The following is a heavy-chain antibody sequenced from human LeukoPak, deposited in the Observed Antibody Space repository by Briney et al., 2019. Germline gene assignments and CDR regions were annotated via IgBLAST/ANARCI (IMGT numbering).Heavy chain of an antibody. CDR3: ARVYYSSSYDYWYFDL. CDR2: IFYSGRT. D-gene: IGHD6-13*01. J-gene: IGHJ2*01. V-gene: IGHV4-39*07. CDR1: GGSISSSTYY. Sequence: KSSETLSLTCTVSGGSISSSTYYWGWIRQPPGKGLEWIGSIFYSGRTYYNPSLKSRVTMSVDTSKNQFSLRLSSVNAADTAVYYCARVYYSSSYDYWYFDLWGHGTLVTVSS.